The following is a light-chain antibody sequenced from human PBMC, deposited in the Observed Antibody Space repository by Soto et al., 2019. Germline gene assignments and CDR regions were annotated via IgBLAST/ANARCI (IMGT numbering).Light chain of an antibody. CDR1: QSISTY. J-gene: IGKJ4*01. V-gene: IGKV1-39*01. CDR3: QQSFSTPPT. Sequence: DIQMTQSPPSVSASVGDRVIITCRASQSISTYLSWYQQKLGKAPSLLIYGASKLQGGVPSRFGGSGSGTDFTLTIVNLQPEDFATYYCQQSFSTPPTFGRGTKVDLK. CDR2: GAS.